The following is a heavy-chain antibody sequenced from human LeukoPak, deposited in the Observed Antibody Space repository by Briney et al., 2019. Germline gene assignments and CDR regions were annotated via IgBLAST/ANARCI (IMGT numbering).Heavy chain of an antibody. CDR3: ARGPAHYYDSSGYYPDAFDI. CDR1: GGSISSYY. Sequence: PSETLSLTCTVSGGSISSYYWSWIRQPPGKGLEWIGYIYYSGSTNYNPSLKSRVTISVDTSKNQFSLKLSSVTAADTAVYYCARGPAHYYDSSGYYPDAFDIWGQGTMVTVSS. D-gene: IGHD3-22*01. CDR2: IYYSGST. V-gene: IGHV4-59*01. J-gene: IGHJ3*02.